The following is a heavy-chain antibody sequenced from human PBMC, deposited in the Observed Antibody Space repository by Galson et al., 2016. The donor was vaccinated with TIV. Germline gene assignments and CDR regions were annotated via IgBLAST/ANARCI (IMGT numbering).Heavy chain of an antibody. Sequence: SLRLSCAASGFTFSDYWMHWVRQTPGQGLEWVANIKQDGSEKYYVDSVKGRFTISRDNAKSSLFLQMNSLRAEDTAVYYCARRDFDLWGRGTLVTVSS. CDR2: IKQDGSEK. J-gene: IGHJ2*01. V-gene: IGHV3-7*01. CDR3: ARRDFDL. CDR1: GFTFSDYW.